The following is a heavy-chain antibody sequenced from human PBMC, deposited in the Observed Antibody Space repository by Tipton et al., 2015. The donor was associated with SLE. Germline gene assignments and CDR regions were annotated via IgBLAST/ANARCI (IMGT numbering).Heavy chain of an antibody. CDR2: IYTSGST. Sequence: TLSLTCTVSGGSISSYYWSWIRPPAGKGLEWIGRIYTSGSTYYNPSLKSRVTISVDTSKNQFSLKLSSVTAADTAVYYCARVVFWSGYYPDYWGQGTLVTVSS. V-gene: IGHV4-4*07. CDR3: ARVVFWSGYYPDY. J-gene: IGHJ4*02. CDR1: GGSISSYY. D-gene: IGHD3-3*01.